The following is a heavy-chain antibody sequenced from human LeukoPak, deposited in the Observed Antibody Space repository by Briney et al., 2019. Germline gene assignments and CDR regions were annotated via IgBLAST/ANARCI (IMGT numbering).Heavy chain of an antibody. D-gene: IGHD5-12*01. Sequence: PSETLSLTCTVSGGSISSSSYYWGWIRQPPGKGLEWIGSIYYSGSTYYNPSLKSRVTISVDTSKNQFSLKLSSVTAADTAVYYCARSSGYDLNVHFDYWGQGTLVTVSS. CDR3: ARSSGYDLNVHFDY. CDR1: GGSISSSSYY. CDR2: IYYSGST. J-gene: IGHJ4*02. V-gene: IGHV4-39*07.